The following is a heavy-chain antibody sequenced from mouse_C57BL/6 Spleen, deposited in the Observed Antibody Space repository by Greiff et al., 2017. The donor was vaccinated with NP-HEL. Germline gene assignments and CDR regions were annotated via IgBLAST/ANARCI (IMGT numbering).Heavy chain of an antibody. Sequence: QVQLQQSGAELARPGASVKMSCKASGYTFTSYTMHWVKQRPGQGLEWIGYINPSSGYTKYNQKFKDKATLTADKSSSTAYMQLSSLTSEDSAVYYCARNDGYPPMAMDYWGQGTSVTVSS. J-gene: IGHJ4*01. V-gene: IGHV1-4*01. CDR2: INPSSGYT. CDR3: ARNDGYPPMAMDY. D-gene: IGHD2-3*01. CDR1: GYTFTSYT.